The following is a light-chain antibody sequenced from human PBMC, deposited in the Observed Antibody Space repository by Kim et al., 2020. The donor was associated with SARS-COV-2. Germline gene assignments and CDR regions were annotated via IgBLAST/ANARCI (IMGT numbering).Light chain of an antibody. Sequence: GQPITLACTGTSSDVGNYNLVSWYQQHPGKAPKLIIYEVTKRPSGVSNRFSGSKSGNTASLTFSGLQAEDEADYYCCSYAGSSTFVFGGGTQLTVL. CDR2: EVT. V-gene: IGLV2-23*02. CDR3: CSYAGSSTFV. CDR1: SSDVGNYNL. J-gene: IGLJ3*02.